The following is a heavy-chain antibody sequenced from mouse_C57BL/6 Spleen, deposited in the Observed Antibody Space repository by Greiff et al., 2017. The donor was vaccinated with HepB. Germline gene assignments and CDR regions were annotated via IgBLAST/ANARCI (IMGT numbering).Heavy chain of an antibody. V-gene: IGHV1-76*01. J-gene: IGHJ2*01. CDR1: GYTFTDYY. CDR3: ARGDLTGTYGY. CDR2: IYPGSGNT. Sequence: QVQLQQSGAELVRPGASVKLSCKASGYTFTDYYINWVKQRPGQGLEWIARIYPGSGNTYYNEKFKGKATLTAEKSSSTAYMQLSSLTSEDSAVYFCARGDLTGTYGYWGQGTTLTVSS. D-gene: IGHD4-1*01.